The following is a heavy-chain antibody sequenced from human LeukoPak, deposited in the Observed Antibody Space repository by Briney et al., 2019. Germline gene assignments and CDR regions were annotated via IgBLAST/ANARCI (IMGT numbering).Heavy chain of an antibody. J-gene: IGHJ4*02. CDR1: GYTFTSYD. CDR3: ARGRDILTGYHY. Sequence: ASVKVSCKVSGYTFTSYDINWVRQATGQGLEWMGWMNPNSGNTGYAQKFQGRVTMTRNTSISTAYMELSSLRSEDTAVYYCARGRDILTGYHYWGQGTLVTVSS. CDR2: MNPNSGNT. D-gene: IGHD3-9*01. V-gene: IGHV1-8*01.